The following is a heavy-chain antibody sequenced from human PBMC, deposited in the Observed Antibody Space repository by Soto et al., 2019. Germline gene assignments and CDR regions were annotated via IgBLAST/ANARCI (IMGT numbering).Heavy chain of an antibody. Sequence: QVQLQESGPGLVKPSETLSLTCTVSGGSVSSGSYYWSWIRQPPGKGLEWIGYIYYSGSTNYNPSLKSRVTLSVDTSKNQFSLKLSSVIAADTAVYYCAIKWDAFDIWGQGTMVTVSS. J-gene: IGHJ3*02. D-gene: IGHD2-8*01. CDR1: GGSVSSGSYY. V-gene: IGHV4-61*01. CDR3: AIKWDAFDI. CDR2: IYYSGST.